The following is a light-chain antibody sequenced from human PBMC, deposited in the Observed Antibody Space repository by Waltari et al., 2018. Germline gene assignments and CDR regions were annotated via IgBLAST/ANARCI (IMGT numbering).Light chain of an antibody. CDR1: SGHSSNI. V-gene: IGLV4-69*01. CDR2: VNSDGSH. J-gene: IGLJ3*02. Sequence: QLVVTQSPSASAPLGASVKLTCTLSSGHSSNIVAWLQQQPEKGPRYLMKVNSDGSHIKGDDIPDRFSGSSAGAERYLTLSSLQPDDEADYYCQTGGHGTWVFGGGTTLTVL. CDR3: QTGGHGTWV.